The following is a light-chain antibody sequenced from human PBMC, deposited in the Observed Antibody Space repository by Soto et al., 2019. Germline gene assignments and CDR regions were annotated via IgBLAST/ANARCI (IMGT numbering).Light chain of an antibody. CDR3: QHYNNLPPFT. CDR2: GAS. CDR1: QDIRTS. Sequence: DIQMTQSPSSLSASVGARVSITCQASQDIRTSLSWFQHKPGRAPKLLIYGASYLETGVPSRFRGSGSGTDFTCTSTSLQPEDIATYYCQHYNNLPPFTFGPGTIVDIK. J-gene: IGKJ3*01. V-gene: IGKV1-33*01.